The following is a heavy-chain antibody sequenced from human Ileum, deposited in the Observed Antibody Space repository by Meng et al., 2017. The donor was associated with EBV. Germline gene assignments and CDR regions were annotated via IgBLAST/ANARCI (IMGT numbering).Heavy chain of an antibody. CDR2: IYYSGTT. D-gene: IGHD1-26*01. V-gene: IGHV4-28*01. J-gene: IGHJ4*02. CDR1: GYAISTTNW. Sequence: QVHPQEAGPGLVKPSDTLSLTCAVSGYAISTTNWGGWIRQPPGKGLEWIGHIYYSGTTYNNPSLKSRVTMSIDPSKNQFSLKLSSVTAVDTAVYYCARNSESGSYIDYWGLGTLVTVSS. CDR3: ARNSESGSYIDY.